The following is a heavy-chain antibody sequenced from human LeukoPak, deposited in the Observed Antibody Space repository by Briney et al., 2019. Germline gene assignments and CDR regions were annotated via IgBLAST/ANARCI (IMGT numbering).Heavy chain of an antibody. CDR3: ASGVRYGDYGDY. D-gene: IGHD4-17*01. J-gene: IGHJ4*02. V-gene: IGHV3-20*04. CDR2: INWNGGST. CDR1: GFTFDDYG. Sequence: GGSLRLSCAASGFTFDDYGMSWVRQAPGKGLEWVSGINWNGGSTGYADFVKGRFTISRDNAKNSLYLQMNSLRAEDTALYYCASGVRYGDYGDYWGQGTLVTVSS.